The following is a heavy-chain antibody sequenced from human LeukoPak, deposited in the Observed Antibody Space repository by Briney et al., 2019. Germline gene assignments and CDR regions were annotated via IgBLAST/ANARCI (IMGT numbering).Heavy chain of an antibody. Sequence: GSLRLSCAASGFTFSSYGMHWVRQAPGKGLEWVAFIRYDGSNKYYADSVKGRFTISRDNSKNTLYLQMNSLRAEDTAVYYCARLGSSWYRWFDPWGQGTLVTVSS. CDR1: GFTFSSYG. J-gene: IGHJ5*02. CDR2: IRYDGSNK. CDR3: ARLGSSWYRWFDP. D-gene: IGHD6-13*01. V-gene: IGHV3-30*02.